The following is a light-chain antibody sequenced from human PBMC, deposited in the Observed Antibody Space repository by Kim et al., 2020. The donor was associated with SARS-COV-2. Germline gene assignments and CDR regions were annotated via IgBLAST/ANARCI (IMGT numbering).Light chain of an antibody. CDR2: QDS. J-gene: IGLJ3*02. CDR3: QAWDSSTAV. V-gene: IGLV3-1*01. CDR1: KLGDKY. Sequence: SGSPGQTANINCSGDKLGDKYACWYQQKPGQSPVLVIYQDSKRPSGIPERFSGSNSGNTATLTISGTQAMDEADYYCQAWDSSTAVFGGGTQLTVL.